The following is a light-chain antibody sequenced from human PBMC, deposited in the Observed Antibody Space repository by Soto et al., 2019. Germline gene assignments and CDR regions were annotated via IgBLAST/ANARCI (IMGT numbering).Light chain of an antibody. J-gene: IGKJ4*01. CDR3: QHRSNWLT. V-gene: IGKV3-15*01. CDR2: AAS. Sequence: EIVMTQSPATLSVSPVDRATLSCRASQSVSSNLAWYQQTPGPAPRLLIFAASTRATGIPARFSGSASGTEFTITISSLHSEDFAFYYCQHRSNWLTFGGGTKVDIK. CDR1: QSVSSN.